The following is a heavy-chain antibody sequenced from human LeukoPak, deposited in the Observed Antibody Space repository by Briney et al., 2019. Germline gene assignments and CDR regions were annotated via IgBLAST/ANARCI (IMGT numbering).Heavy chain of an antibody. CDR1: GFVFKNYW. J-gene: IGHJ4*01. CDR3: GKSEVTIPDSH. V-gene: IGHV3-7*01. CDR2: INYDGSQK. Sequence: GGSLRLSCAASGFVFKNYWMSWVRQAPGKGLEWLANINYDGSQKHHVDSVKGRFTISRDNAKNSLYLQMNSLRVEDTAVYYCGKSEVTIPDSHWGQGTPVTVSS. D-gene: IGHD2-21*02.